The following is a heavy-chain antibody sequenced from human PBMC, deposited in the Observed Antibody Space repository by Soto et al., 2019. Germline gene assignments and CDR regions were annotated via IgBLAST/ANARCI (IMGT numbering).Heavy chain of an antibody. J-gene: IGHJ4*02. CDR2: IYYRGTT. D-gene: IGHD2-8*02. Sequence: QVHLQESGPGLVKPSQTLALTCTVSGGSISSGGYYWYWVRQHPEKGLEWIGFIYYRGTTYYNPSLKCRVTMSVDTYKNPFSLTLRSVPAADTAVYYCASRDVDTTLVGNAYWGQGSLVVVSS. V-gene: IGHV4-31*03. CDR1: GGSISSGGYY. CDR3: ASRDVDTTLVGNAY.